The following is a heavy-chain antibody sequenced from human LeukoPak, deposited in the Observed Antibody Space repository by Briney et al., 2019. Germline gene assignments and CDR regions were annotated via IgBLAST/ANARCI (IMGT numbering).Heavy chain of an antibody. J-gene: IGHJ6*03. V-gene: IGHV4-34*01. D-gene: IGHD3-16*01. Sequence: SETLSLTCAVSGGSFSGYYWSWIRQPPGKGLEWIGEINHSGSTEYNPSLKSRVTISVDTSKNQFSLKLSSVTAADTAVYYCARETSQKGAHYMDVWGKGTTVTISS. CDR2: INHSGST. CDR3: ARETSQKGAHYMDV. CDR1: GGSFSGYY.